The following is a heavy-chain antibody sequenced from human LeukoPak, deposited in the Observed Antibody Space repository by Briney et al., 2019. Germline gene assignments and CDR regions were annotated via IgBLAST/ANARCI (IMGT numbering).Heavy chain of an antibody. CDR3: ATRMGIAAAGYDY. CDR1: GFTFSSYW. J-gene: IGHJ4*02. V-gene: IGHV3-74*01. CDR2: INTDGSST. D-gene: IGHD6-13*01. Sequence: GGSLRLSCAASGFTFSSYWMHWVRQAPGKGLVWVSRINTDGSSTSYADSVKGRFTISRDNAKNTLYLQMNSLRAEDTAVYYCATRMGIAAAGYDYWGQGTLVTVSS.